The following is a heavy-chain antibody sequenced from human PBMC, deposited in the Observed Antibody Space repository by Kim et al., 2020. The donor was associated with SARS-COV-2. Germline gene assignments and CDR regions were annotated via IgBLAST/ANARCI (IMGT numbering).Heavy chain of an antibody. V-gene: IGHV1-69*06. CDR1: GGTFSSYA. CDR3: AHQRGEDCSSTSCYWYYYYGMDV. J-gene: IGHJ6*02. Sequence: SVKVSCKASGGTFSSYAISWVRQAPGQGLEWMGGIIPIFGTANYAQKFQGRVTITADKFTNTAYMELSSLRSEDTAVYYCAHQRGEDCSSTSCYWYYYYGMDVWGQGTTVTVSS. D-gene: IGHD2-2*01. CDR2: IIPIFGTA.